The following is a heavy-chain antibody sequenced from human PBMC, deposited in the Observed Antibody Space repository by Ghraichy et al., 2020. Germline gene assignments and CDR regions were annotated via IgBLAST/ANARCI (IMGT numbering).Heavy chain of an antibody. Sequence: GGSLRLSCAASGFTFSSYEMNWVRQAPGKGLEWVSYISSSGSTIYYADSVKGRFTISRDNAKNSLYLQMNSLRAEDTAVYYCARGKIRFPESRSPRDYYGMDVWGQGTTVTVSS. D-gene: IGHD3-3*01. CDR3: ARGKIRFPESRSPRDYYGMDV. J-gene: IGHJ6*02. CDR2: ISSSGSTI. CDR1: GFTFSSYE. V-gene: IGHV3-48*03.